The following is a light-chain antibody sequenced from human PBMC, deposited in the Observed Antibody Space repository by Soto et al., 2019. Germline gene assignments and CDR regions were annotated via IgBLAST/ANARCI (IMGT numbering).Light chain of an antibody. CDR3: SSYTSSSTST. V-gene: IGLV2-14*01. CDR1: SSDVGGYNY. J-gene: IGLJ3*02. Sequence: SALTKPASVSGSPGQSITISCTGTSSDVGGYNYVSWYQQHPGKAPKLMIYDVSNRPSGVSNRFSGSKSGNTASLTISGLQAEDEADYYCSSYTSSSTSTFGGGTKLTVL. CDR2: DVS.